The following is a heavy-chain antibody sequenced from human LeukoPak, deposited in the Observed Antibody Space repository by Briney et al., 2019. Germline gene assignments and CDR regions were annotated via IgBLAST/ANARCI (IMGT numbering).Heavy chain of an antibody. J-gene: IGHJ3*02. V-gene: IGHV4-34*01. CDR1: GGSFSGYY. D-gene: IGHD6-25*01. Sequence: SETLSLTCAVYGGSFSGYYWSWIRQPPGKGLEWIGEINHSGSTNYNPSLKSRVTISVDTSKNQFSLKLSSVTAADTAVYYCARSAIDAFDIWGQGTMVTVSS. CDR2: INHSGST. CDR3: ARSAIDAFDI.